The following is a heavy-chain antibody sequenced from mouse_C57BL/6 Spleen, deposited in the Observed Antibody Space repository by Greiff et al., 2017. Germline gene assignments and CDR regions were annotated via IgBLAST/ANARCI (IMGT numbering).Heavy chain of an antibody. J-gene: IGHJ4*01. V-gene: IGHV1-64*01. CDR2: IHPNSGST. D-gene: IGHD3-2*02. CDR1: GYTFTSYW. Sequence: QVQLQQPGAELVKPGASVKLSCKASGYTFTSYWMHWVKQRPGQGLEWIGMIHPNSGSTNYNEKFKSKATLTVDKSSSTAYMQLSSLTSEDSAVYYGATLGYGYYAMDYWGQGTSVTVSS. CDR3: ATLGYGYYAMDY.